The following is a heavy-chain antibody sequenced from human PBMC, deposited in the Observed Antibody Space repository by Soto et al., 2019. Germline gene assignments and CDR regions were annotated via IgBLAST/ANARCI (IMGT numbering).Heavy chain of an antibody. D-gene: IGHD5-12*01. V-gene: IGHV4-34*01. J-gene: IGHJ4*02. CDR1: GGSFSGYY. Sequence: PSETLSLTCAVYGGSFSGYYWSWIRQPPGKGLEWIGEINYSGSTNYNPSLKSRVTISVDTSKNQFSLKLSSVTAADTAVYYCARDQTDGYNYYFDYWGQGTLVTVSS. CDR3: ARDQTDGYNYYFDY. CDR2: INYSGST.